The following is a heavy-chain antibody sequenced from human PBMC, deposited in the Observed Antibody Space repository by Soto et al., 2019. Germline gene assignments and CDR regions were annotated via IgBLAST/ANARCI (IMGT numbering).Heavy chain of an antibody. CDR2: ISSSSSYI. CDR1: GFTFSSYS. V-gene: IGHV3-21*01. CDR3: ARGGDFSIVVVPAALDY. D-gene: IGHD2-2*01. Sequence: PGGSLRLSCAASGFTFSSYSMNWVRQAPGKGLEWVSSISSSSSYIYYADSVKGRFTISRDNAKNSLYLQMNSLRAEDTAVYYCARGGDFSIVVVPAALDYWGQGTLVTVSS. J-gene: IGHJ4*02.